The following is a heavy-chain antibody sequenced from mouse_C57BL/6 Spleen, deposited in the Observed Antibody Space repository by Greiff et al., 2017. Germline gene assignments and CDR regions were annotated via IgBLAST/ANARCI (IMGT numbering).Heavy chain of an antibody. CDR1: GYAFTNYL. Sequence: VKLQQSGAELVRPGTSVKVSCKASGYAFTNYLIEWVKQRPGQGLEWIGVIHPGSGGTNYNEKFKGKATLTADKSSSTAYMQLSSLTSEDSAVYFCARSPRYYGSSPYYAMDYWGQGTSVTVSS. V-gene: IGHV1-54*01. CDR2: IHPGSGGT. J-gene: IGHJ4*01. D-gene: IGHD1-1*01. CDR3: ARSPRYYGSSPYYAMDY.